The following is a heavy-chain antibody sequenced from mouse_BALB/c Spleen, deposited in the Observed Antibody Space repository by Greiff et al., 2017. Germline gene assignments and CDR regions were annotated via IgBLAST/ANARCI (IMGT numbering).Heavy chain of an antibody. CDR1: GDSITSGY. V-gene: IGHV3-8*02. Sequence: EVMLVESGPSLVKPSQTLSLTCSVTGDSITSGYWNWIRKFPGNKLEYMGYISYSGSTYYNPSLKSRISITRDTSKNQYSLQLKSVTTEDTATYYCAKDGVYAMDYWGQGTSVTVSS. J-gene: IGHJ4*01. CDR2: ISYSGST. CDR3: AKDGVYAMDY.